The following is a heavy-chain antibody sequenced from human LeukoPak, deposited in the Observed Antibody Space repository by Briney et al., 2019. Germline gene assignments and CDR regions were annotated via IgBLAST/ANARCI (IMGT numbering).Heavy chain of an antibody. CDR2: INPNSGGT. D-gene: IGHD5-18*01. J-gene: IGHJ4*02. CDR1: GYTFTGYY. Sequence: ASVKVSCKASGYTFTGYYMHWVRQAPGQGLEWMGWINPNSGGTNYAQKFQGRVTMTRDTSTSTVYMELSSLRSEDTAVYYCARAGGTANYFDYWGQGTLVTVSS. V-gene: IGHV1-2*02. CDR3: ARAGGTANYFDY.